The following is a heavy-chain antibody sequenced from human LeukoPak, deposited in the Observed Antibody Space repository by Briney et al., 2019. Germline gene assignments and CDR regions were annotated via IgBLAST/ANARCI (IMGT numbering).Heavy chain of an antibody. Sequence: ASVKVSCKASGYAFTGYYMHWVRQAPGQGLEWMGWINTNSGGTNYAQKFQGRVTMTRDTSISTAYMELSRLRSDDTAVYYCVSAGRDGYNFPLYYFDYWGQGTLVTVSS. V-gene: IGHV1-2*02. D-gene: IGHD5-24*01. J-gene: IGHJ4*02. CDR3: VSAGRDGYNFPLYYFDY. CDR1: GYAFTGYY. CDR2: INTNSGGT.